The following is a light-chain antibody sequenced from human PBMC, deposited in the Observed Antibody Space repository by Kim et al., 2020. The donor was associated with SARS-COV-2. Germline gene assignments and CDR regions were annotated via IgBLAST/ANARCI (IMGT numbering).Light chain of an antibody. CDR2: DAS. J-gene: IGKJ3*01. Sequence: DIQMTQSPSSLSASVGDRVTITCQASQDISNYLNCYQQKPGKAPKLLIYDASNLETGVPSRFSGSGSGTHFTFTISSLQLEDIATYYCQQYDNLPLFTFGPGTKVDFK. CDR3: QQYDNLPLFT. CDR1: QDISNY. V-gene: IGKV1-33*01.